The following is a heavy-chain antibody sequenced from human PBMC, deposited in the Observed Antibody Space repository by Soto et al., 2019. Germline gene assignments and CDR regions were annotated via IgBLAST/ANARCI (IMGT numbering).Heavy chain of an antibody. CDR2: IYWDDDK. CDR1: GFSLSTSGVG. Sequence: QITLKESGPPLVKPTQTLTLTCTFSGFSLSTSGVGVGWIRQPPGKALEWLALIYWDDDKRYSPSLKSRLTITKDTSKNQVVLTMAYMDPVDTASDYWAHRRGNPYYYESGGAFDIWGQGTMVTVSS. J-gene: IGHJ3*02. CDR3: AHRRGNPYYYESGGAFDI. V-gene: IGHV2-5*02. D-gene: IGHD3-22*01.